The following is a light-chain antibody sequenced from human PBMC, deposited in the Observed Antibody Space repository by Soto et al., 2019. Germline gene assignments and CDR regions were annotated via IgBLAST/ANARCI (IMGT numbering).Light chain of an antibody. V-gene: IGKV3-20*01. Sequence: EIVLTQSPGTLSLSPGERATLSCRASQSVSSSYLAWYQQKPGQAPRLLIYGASSRATGIPDVFSGSGSGTDSTLTISRQEHEDFAVNYCQQYGSSPKGFTIGPGTKVDIK. CDR1: QSVSSSY. J-gene: IGKJ3*01. CDR2: GAS. CDR3: QQYGSSPKGFT.